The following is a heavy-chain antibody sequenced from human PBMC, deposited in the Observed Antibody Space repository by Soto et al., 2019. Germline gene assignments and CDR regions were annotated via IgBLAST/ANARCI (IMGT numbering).Heavy chain of an antibody. D-gene: IGHD6-19*01. CDR3: ARVSFMAGIDP. CDR1: GFTFSSYE. Sequence: EVQLVESGGGLVQPGGSLRLSCAASGFTFSSYEMNWVRQAPGKGLEWVSYISSSGSTIYYADSVKGRFTISRDNANNSRYLQMNSLRAEDTAVYYCARVSFMAGIDPWGQGTLVTVSS. CDR2: ISSSGSTI. V-gene: IGHV3-48*03. J-gene: IGHJ5*02.